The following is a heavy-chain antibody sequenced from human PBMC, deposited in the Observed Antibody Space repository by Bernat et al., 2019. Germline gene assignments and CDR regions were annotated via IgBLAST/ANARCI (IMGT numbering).Heavy chain of an antibody. Sequence: EVQLVESGGGLVKPGGSLRLSCAASGFTFSNAWMNWVRQAPGKGLEWVGRIKSKTDGGTTDYAAPVKGRFTISRDDSKNTLYLQMNSLKTEDTAVYYCVLWARSYYYYGMDVWGQGTTVTVSS. J-gene: IGHJ6*02. CDR2: IKSKTDGGTT. D-gene: IGHD3-10*01. CDR1: GFTFSNAW. CDR3: VLWARSYYYYGMDV. V-gene: IGHV3-15*07.